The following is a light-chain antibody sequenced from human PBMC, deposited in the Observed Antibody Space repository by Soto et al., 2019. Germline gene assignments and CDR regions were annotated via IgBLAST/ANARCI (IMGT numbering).Light chain of an antibody. V-gene: IGLV2-14*03. CDR1: SSDVGGYDF. CDR3: SSYTSSTTYV. J-gene: IGLJ1*01. CDR2: DVS. Sequence: QPALTQPASVSGSPGQSITISCTGTSSDVGGYDFVSWYQHHPGKAPRLMIYDVSHRPSGVSDRFSASKSGNTASLTISGLLAEDEADYYCSSYTSSTTYVFGTGTKAPS.